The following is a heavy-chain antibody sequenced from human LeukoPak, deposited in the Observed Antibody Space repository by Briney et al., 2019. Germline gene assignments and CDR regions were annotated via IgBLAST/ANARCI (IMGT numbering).Heavy chain of an antibody. D-gene: IGHD6-13*01. J-gene: IGHJ4*02. CDR1: GFTFNNYV. Sequence: GGSLRLSCTASGFTFNNYVMTWVRQAPGKGLEWVSAISGSGGSTYYADSVKGRFTISRDNSKNTLYLQMNSLRAEDTAVYYCAKDRMVLAAAGTDYWGQGTLVTVSS. CDR2: ISGSGGST. V-gene: IGHV3-23*01. CDR3: AKDRMVLAAAGTDY.